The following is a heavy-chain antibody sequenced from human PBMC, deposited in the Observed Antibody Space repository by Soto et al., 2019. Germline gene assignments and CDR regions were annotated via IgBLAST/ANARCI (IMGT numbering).Heavy chain of an antibody. CDR3: ARDQGLKRWLQLNPLDF. V-gene: IGHV3-21*01. CDR2: ISSNSNNI. D-gene: IGHD5-12*01. Sequence: GGSLRLSCAGSGFSLSFYSMNWVRQSPGKGLEWVSSISSNSNNIYYADSVKGRSTISRDNAKNSLYLQMNSLRAEDTAVYFCARDQGLKRWLQLNPLDFWGLGTLVTVSS. CDR1: GFSLSFYS. J-gene: IGHJ4*02.